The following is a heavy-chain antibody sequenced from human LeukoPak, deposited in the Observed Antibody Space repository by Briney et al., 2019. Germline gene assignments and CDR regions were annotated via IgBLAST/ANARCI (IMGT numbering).Heavy chain of an antibody. J-gene: IGHJ5*02. CDR1: GFSMSNSE. CDR3: ARAPPLQLWFVSDVYS. D-gene: IGHD5-18*01. Sequence: GGSLRLSCEMSGFSMSNSEMHWVRQAPGKGLEWISYISSGGGTIYYADSVKGRFTISRDNARKSLHLQMNSLRVDDTALYYCARAPPLQLWFVSDVYSWGQGTLVTVS. V-gene: IGHV3-48*03. CDR2: ISSGGGTI.